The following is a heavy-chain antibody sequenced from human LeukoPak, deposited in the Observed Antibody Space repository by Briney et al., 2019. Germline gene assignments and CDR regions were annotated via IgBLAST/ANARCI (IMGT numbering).Heavy chain of an antibody. CDR2: ISAYNGNT. CDR1: GYTFTSYG. CDR3: ARVSEITMVRGVTGWFDP. D-gene: IGHD3-10*01. V-gene: IGHV1-18*01. J-gene: IGHJ5*02. Sequence: ASVKVSCKASGYTFTSYGISWVRQAPGQGLEWMGWISAYNGNTNYAQKLQGRVTMTTDTSTSTAYMELRSLRSDDTAVYYCARVSEITMVRGVTGWFDPWGQGTLVSVSS.